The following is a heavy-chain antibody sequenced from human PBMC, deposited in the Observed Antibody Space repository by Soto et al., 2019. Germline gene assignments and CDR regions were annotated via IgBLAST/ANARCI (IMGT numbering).Heavy chain of an antibody. V-gene: IGHV3-23*01. CDR1: GFTINSHA. D-gene: IGHD1-26*01. Sequence: TGGSLRLSCAVSGFTINSHAMGWVRQAPGKGLEWVSAIGPRGRDTYYADSVKGRFTISRDNSKNTVSLQMNSLRAEDTAVYYCAILGGTYYAFDFWGQGTLVTVSS. CDR2: IGPRGRDT. J-gene: IGHJ3*01. CDR3: AILGGTYYAFDF.